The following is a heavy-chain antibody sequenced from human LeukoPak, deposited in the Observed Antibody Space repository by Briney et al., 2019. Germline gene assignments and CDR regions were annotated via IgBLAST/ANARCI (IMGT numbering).Heavy chain of an antibody. CDR2: FYSDGSRT. CDR1: GFTLSSNW. Sequence: GGSLRLSCAGPGFTLSSNWMHWVRQAPGKGLVWVSRFYSDGSRTNDADSVKGRFTISGDNAKNTQYLQMNSLRAEDTAVYYCARSGRGGAFDIWGQGTMVTVSS. J-gene: IGHJ3*02. D-gene: IGHD1-26*01. V-gene: IGHV3-74*01. CDR3: ARSGRGGAFDI.